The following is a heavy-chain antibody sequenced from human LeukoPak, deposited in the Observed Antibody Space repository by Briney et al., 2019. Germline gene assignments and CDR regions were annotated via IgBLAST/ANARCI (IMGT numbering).Heavy chain of an antibody. CDR3: AKDSSPLYDYVWGSHNWFDP. D-gene: IGHD3-16*01. Sequence: GRSLRLSCAASGFTFSSYGMHWVRQAPGKGLEWVAVISYDGSNKYYADSVKGRFTISSDNSKNTLYLQMNSLRAEDTAVYYCAKDSSPLYDYVWGSHNWFDPWGQGTLVTVSS. J-gene: IGHJ5*02. CDR2: ISYDGSNK. CDR1: GFTFSSYG. V-gene: IGHV3-30*18.